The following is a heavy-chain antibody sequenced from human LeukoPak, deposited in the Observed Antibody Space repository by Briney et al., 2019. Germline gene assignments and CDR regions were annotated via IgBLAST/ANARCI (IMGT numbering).Heavy chain of an antibody. CDR3: ARETLYYYDSSGYYVFDH. J-gene: IGHJ4*02. CDR2: ISAHNGAK. V-gene: IGHV1-18*04. Sequence: WASVKVSCKATGHTSSNYDFHWVRQAPGHGLEGVGSISAHNGAKHYAHEFQGRVIMTTDFSTTTAFMELKSLKSDDTAMYYCARETLYYYDSSGYYVFDHWGQGTQVTVSS. D-gene: IGHD3-22*01. CDR1: GHTSSNYD.